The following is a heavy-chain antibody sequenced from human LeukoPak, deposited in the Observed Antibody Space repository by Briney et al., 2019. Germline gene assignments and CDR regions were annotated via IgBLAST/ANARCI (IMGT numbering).Heavy chain of an antibody. V-gene: IGHV3-30*18. D-gene: IGHD5-12*01. CDR3: AKGSSDGYNECFDY. Sequence: PGRSLRLSCAASGFTFSSYGMHWVRQAPGKGLEWVAVISYDGSNKYYADSVKGRFTISRDNSKNTLYLQMNSLRAEDTAVHYCAKGSSDGYNECFDYWGQGTLVTVSS. CDR1: GFTFSSYG. CDR2: ISYDGSNK. J-gene: IGHJ4*02.